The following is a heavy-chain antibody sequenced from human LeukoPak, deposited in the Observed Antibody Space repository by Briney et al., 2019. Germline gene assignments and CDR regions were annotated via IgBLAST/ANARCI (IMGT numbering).Heavy chain of an antibody. CDR1: GYTFTSYA. D-gene: IGHD2-15*01. CDR2: INAGNGDT. V-gene: IGHV1-3*01. Sequence: GASVKVSCKASGYTFTSYAIHWVRQAPGQRFEWMGWINAGNGDTKYSQKFQGRVTITRDTSATTAYMELSSLRSEDTAVYYCARGTGCTGGSCSYYGMDVWGQGTTVTVSS. CDR3: ARGTGCTGGSCSYYGMDV. J-gene: IGHJ6*02.